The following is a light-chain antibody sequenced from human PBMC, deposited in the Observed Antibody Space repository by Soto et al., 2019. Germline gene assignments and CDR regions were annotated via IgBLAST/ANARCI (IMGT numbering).Light chain of an antibody. Sequence: NFMLTQPHSVSESPGKTVTISCTRSSGSIASNYVQWYQQRPCSAPTPVIYEDNERPSGVPDRFSGSIDSSSNSASLTISGLKTDDEADYYCQSYHSGNVVFGGGTQLTVL. CDR3: QSYHSGNVV. CDR2: EDN. CDR1: SGSIASNY. J-gene: IGLJ2*01. V-gene: IGLV6-57*04.